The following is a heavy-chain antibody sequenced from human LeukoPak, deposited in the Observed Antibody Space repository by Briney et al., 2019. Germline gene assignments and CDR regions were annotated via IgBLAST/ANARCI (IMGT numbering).Heavy chain of an antibody. CDR3: ARLPYCSGGSCYGGGTDY. CDR1: GYTFTGYY. D-gene: IGHD2-15*01. Sequence: ASVKVSCKASGYTFTGYYMHWVRQAPGQGLEWMGWINPNSGGTNYAQKFQGRVTMTRDTSISTAYMELSRLRSDDTAVYYCARLPYCSGGSCYGGGTDYWGQGTLVTVSS. J-gene: IGHJ4*02. CDR2: INPNSGGT. V-gene: IGHV1-2*02.